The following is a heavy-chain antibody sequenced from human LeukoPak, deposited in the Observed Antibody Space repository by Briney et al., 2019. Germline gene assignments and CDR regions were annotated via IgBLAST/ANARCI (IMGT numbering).Heavy chain of an antibody. V-gene: IGHV3-64*01. J-gene: IGHJ4*02. CDR3: ARSSSWYSYFDY. CDR2: ISSNGGST. Sequence: GSLRLSCSASGFAFSSYAMHLVRQAPGEGLEYFLAISSNGGSTYYANSVKGRFTISRDNSKNTLYLQMGSLRAEDMAVYYCARSSSWYSYFDYWGQGTLVTVSS. CDR1: GFAFSSYA. D-gene: IGHD6-13*01.